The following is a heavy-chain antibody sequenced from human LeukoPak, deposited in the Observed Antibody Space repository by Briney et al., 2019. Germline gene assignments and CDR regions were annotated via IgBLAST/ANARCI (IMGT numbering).Heavy chain of an antibody. Sequence: SETLSLTCAVYGGSFSGYYWSWIRQPPGKGLEWIGEINHSGSTNYNPSLKSRVTISVDTSKNQFSLKLSSVTAADTAVCYCARVYYYGSGRRFDPWGQGTLVTVSS. CDR1: GGSFSGYY. CDR2: INHSGST. J-gene: IGHJ5*02. D-gene: IGHD3-10*01. CDR3: ARVYYYGSGRRFDP. V-gene: IGHV4-34*01.